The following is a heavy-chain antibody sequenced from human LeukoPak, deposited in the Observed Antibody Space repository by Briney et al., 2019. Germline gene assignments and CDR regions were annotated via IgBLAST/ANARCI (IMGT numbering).Heavy chain of an antibody. CDR1: GFTFSDYY. CDR2: ITSSSSYT. Sequence: GGSLRLSCAASGFTFSDYYMNWIRQAPGKGLEWVSYITSSSSYTNYADSVEGRFTISRDNAKNSQYLQMNSLRAEDTAVYYCVRGAGDLGYWGQGTLVTVSS. V-gene: IGHV3-11*06. D-gene: IGHD2-21*02. J-gene: IGHJ4*02. CDR3: VRGAGDLGY.